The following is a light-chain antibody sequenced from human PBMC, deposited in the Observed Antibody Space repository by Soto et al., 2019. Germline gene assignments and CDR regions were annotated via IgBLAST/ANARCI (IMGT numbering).Light chain of an antibody. CDR2: YDS. CDR1: NIGSKS. V-gene: IGLV3-21*01. Sequence: SYELTQPPSVSVAPGKTASVACGGSNIGSKSVHWYQKKPGQAPVLVMYYDSDRPSGIPERFSGSNSGNTATLTISRVEAGDEADYYCQVWDISSGHVVFGGGTKLTVL. J-gene: IGLJ3*02. CDR3: QVWDISSGHVV.